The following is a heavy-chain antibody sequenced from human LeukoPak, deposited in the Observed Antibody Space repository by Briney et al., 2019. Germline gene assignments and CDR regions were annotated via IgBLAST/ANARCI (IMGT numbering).Heavy chain of an antibody. V-gene: IGHV3-30*02. CDR3: AKDHTRRAGDRDAFDI. CDR2: IRYDGTNK. Sequence: PGGSLRLSCAASGFTFSRYCMHWVRQAPGKGLEWVAFIRYDGTNKEYADSVKGRFTISRDNSKNTVYLLMNSLRTEDTAVYYCAKDHTRRAGDRDAFDIWGQGTMVTVSS. J-gene: IGHJ3*02. D-gene: IGHD2-21*01. CDR1: GFTFSRYC.